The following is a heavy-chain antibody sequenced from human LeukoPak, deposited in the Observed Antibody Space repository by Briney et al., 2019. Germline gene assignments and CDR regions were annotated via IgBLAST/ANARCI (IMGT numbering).Heavy chain of an antibody. CDR2: ISGSGGST. J-gene: IGHJ4*02. Sequence: GGSLRLSCAASGFTFSSYAMSWVRQAPGKGLEWVSAISGSGGSTYYADSVKGRFTISRDNSKNTLYLQMNSLRAEDTAVYYCAKFIGYDISEGYFDYWGQGTLVTVSS. CDR3: AKFIGYDISEGYFDY. CDR1: GFTFSSYA. D-gene: IGHD3-3*01. V-gene: IGHV3-23*01.